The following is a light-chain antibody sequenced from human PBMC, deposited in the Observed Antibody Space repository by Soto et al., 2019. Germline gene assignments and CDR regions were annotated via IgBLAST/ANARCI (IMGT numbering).Light chain of an antibody. Sequence: EIVLSQSPGTLSLSPGERSTLSCRASQSVSSDSFAWYQQKPGQAPRLVIYGASSRATGIPDRFSGSGSGTEFTLTISSLQSEDFAVYYCQQYNNWPFITFGQGTRLEIK. CDR1: QSVSSD. CDR2: GAS. V-gene: IGKV3D-15*01. J-gene: IGKJ5*01. CDR3: QQYNNWPFIT.